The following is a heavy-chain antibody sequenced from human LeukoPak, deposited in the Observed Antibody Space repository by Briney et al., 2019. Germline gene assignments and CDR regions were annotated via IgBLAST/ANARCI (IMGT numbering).Heavy chain of an antibody. CDR1: GFTFSSYA. Sequence: GGSVRLSCAASGFTFSSYAMHWVRQAPGKGLEWVAVISYDGSNKYYADSVKGRFTISRDNSKNTLYLQMNSLRAEDTAVYYCARDLCGGDCYAFDIWGQGTMVTVSS. CDR3: ARDLCGGDCYAFDI. D-gene: IGHD2-21*02. CDR2: ISYDGSNK. V-gene: IGHV3-30-3*01. J-gene: IGHJ3*02.